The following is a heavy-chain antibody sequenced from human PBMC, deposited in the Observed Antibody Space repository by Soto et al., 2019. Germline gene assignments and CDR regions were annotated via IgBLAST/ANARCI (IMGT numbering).Heavy chain of an antibody. Sequence: EVQLLDSGGGLVQPGGSLRLSCAASGFTFSNYATSWVRQAPGKGLEWVSSISGSGSTTYYTDSVKGRFTISRDNSKSTLSLQMDSLRAEDTAIYYCAKTAAPRGAYYFDYWGQGTLLTVSS. J-gene: IGHJ4*02. V-gene: IGHV3-23*01. D-gene: IGHD2-2*01. CDR2: ISGSGSTT. CDR1: GFTFSNYA. CDR3: AKTAAPRGAYYFDY.